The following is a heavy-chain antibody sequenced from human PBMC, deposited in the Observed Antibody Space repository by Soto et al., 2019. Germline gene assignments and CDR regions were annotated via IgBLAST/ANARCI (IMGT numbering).Heavy chain of an antibody. J-gene: IGHJ6*03. CDR2: ISSNDEN. CDR3: ARSNWGPPYYGSNMDF. D-gene: IGHD7-27*01. V-gene: IGHV2-26*01. CDR1: GFSLSNPRLS. Sequence: QVTLKESGPVLVNPTEPLTLTCTVSGFSLSNPRLSVTWIRQPPGKALEGLEHISSNDENSYSPSLKSRLTSSKDNSKGQVVITMTNMDPVNTAKYYGARSNWGPPYYGSNMDFWGKGATVAVS.